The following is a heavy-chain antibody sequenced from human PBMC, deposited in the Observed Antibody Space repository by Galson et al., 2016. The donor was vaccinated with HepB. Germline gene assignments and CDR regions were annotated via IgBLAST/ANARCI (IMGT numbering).Heavy chain of an antibody. J-gene: IGHJ6*02. D-gene: IGHD6-13*01. CDR2: IYYSGST. CDR1: GGYISGYY. CDR3: AREPGYSSSGYYGMDV. Sequence: LTCTVSGGYISGYYWSWIRQPPGKGLEWIGYIYYSGSTNYNPSLKSRVTISVDTSKNQFSLKLSSVTAADTAVYYCAREPGYSSSGYYGMDVWGQGTTVTVSS. V-gene: IGHV4-59*01.